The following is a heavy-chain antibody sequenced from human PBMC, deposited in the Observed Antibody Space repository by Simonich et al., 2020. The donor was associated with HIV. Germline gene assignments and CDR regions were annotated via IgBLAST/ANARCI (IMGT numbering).Heavy chain of an antibody. CDR1: GFTFSSYW. CDR2: IKQGESEK. V-gene: IGHV3-7*01. CDR3: ARDRSTHSSWYADY. Sequence: VQLVESGGGVVQPWRSLRLSCAASGFTFSSYWMSWVRQAPGKGLGWVANIKQGESEKYYWDSVKGRFTITRDNAKYALYLQMNSLRAEDTAVYYCARDRSTHSSWYADYWGQGTLVTVSS. D-gene: IGHD6-13*01. J-gene: IGHJ4*02.